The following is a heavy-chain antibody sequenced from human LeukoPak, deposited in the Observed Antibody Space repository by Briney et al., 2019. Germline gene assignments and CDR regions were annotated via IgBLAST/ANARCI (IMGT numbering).Heavy chain of an antibody. CDR3: ARDRPRYYYDSSKDY. J-gene: IGHJ4*02. D-gene: IGHD3-22*01. CDR2: ISYDGSNK. Sequence: GGSLRLSCAASGFTFSSYAMHWVRQAPGKGLEWVAVISYDGSNKYYADSVKGRFTISRVNSKNTLYLQMNSLRAEDTAVYYCARDRPRYYYDSSKDYWGQGTLVTVSS. V-gene: IGHV3-30*04. CDR1: GFTFSSYA.